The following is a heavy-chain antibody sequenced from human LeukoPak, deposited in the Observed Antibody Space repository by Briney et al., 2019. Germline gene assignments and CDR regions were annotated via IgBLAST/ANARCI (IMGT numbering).Heavy chain of an antibody. CDR1: GYSFTSYW. Sequence: GEFLKISCKGSGYSFTSYWIGWVRQVPGKGLEWMGIIYPGDSETRYTPSFQGQVSISADKSISTAYLQWSSLKASDTAMYYCATTCRYFDNWGQGTLVTVSS. CDR3: ATTCRYFDN. J-gene: IGHJ4*02. CDR2: IYPGDSET. V-gene: IGHV5-51*01.